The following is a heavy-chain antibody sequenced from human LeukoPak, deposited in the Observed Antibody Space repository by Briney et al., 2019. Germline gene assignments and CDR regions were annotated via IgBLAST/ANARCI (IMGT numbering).Heavy chain of an antibody. Sequence: SETLSLTCAVYGGSFSGYYWSWIRQPPGKGLAWIGEINHSGSTNYNPSLKSRVTISVDTSKNQFSLKLSSVTAADTAVYYCARGYCSSTSCRRGTNWFDPWGQGTLVTVSS. CDR2: INHSGST. D-gene: IGHD2-2*01. CDR1: GGSFSGYY. CDR3: ARGYCSSTSCRRGTNWFDP. J-gene: IGHJ5*02. V-gene: IGHV4-34*01.